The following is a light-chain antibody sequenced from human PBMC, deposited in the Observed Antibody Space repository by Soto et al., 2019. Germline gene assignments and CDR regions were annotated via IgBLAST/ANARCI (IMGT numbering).Light chain of an antibody. CDR1: QSVARRN. CDR3: QQYGTSPYT. V-gene: IGKV3-20*01. CDR2: GAS. Sequence: EIVLTQSPGTRSVSLGERATLSCRASQSVARRNLAWYQQKPGQAPRLLMYGASRRAAGITDRFSGSGSGTDFTLTISRPEPEDFAVYYCQQYGTSPYTFGQGTKLEIK. J-gene: IGKJ2*01.